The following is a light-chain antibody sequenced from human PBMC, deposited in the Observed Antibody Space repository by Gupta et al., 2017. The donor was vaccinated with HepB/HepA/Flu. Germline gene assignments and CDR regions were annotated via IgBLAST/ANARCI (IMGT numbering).Light chain of an antibody. CDR2: DVR. V-gene: IGLV2-11*01. Sequence: QSALTQPRSVSGSPGQSVTISCTGTSSDVGGYNYVSWYQQHPGKAPKLMIYDVRKRPSGVPDRFSGSKSGNTASLTISGLQAEDEADYYCCSYAGSYTMVFGGGTKL. J-gene: IGLJ2*01. CDR1: SSDVGGYNY. CDR3: CSYAGSYTMV.